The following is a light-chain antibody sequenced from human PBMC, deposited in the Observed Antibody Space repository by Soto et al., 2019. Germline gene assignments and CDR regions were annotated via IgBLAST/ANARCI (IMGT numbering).Light chain of an antibody. V-gene: IGKV3-15*01. J-gene: IGKJ4*01. Sequence: DIVMTPSPATLSVSPVEIATLSCIASQIVSSNLAWYQQKPGQAPRLLIYGVSTRATGIPARFSGSGSETKFTLTISSLQSEDFAVYYCQQHNNWPPLTFGGGTKVDIK. CDR1: QIVSSN. CDR3: QQHNNWPPLT. CDR2: GVS.